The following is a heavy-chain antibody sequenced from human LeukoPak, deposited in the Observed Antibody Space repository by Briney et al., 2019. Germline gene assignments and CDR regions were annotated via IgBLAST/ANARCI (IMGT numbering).Heavy chain of an antibody. J-gene: IGHJ4*01. D-gene: IGHD3-22*01. CDR2: IIAGGDT. CDR1: GFTFRSYA. CDR3: ASGSTPGSGYYFDS. V-gene: IGHV3-23*01. Sequence: GGPLRLSGVAPGFTFRSYAMAWVRQVQGKGREQGLEWVASIIAGGDTFYADSVKGRFTISRDNSRNTLYLHLHRLRAEDTDIYYCASGSTPGSGYYFDSWGPGTLVTVSS.